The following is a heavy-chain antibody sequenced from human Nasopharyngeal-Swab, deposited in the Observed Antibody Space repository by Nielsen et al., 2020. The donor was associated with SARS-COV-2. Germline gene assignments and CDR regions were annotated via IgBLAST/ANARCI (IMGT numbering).Heavy chain of an antibody. CDR2: INWNSAHI. V-gene: IGHV3-9*01. J-gene: IGHJ4*02. D-gene: IGHD3-16*01. CDR3: AKGGNYFSDSFDY. Sequence: GGSLRLSCAASGFSFDDYAMHWVRLLPGKGLEWVSGINWNSAHIGYADSVKGRFTITRDNAKNSIYLQMESLRTEDTALYYCAKGGNYFSDSFDYWGQGILVTVSS. CDR1: GFSFDDYA.